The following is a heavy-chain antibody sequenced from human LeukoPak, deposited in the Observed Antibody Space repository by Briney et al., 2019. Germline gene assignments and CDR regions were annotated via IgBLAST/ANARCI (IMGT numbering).Heavy chain of an antibody. CDR2: IYYSGST. CDR1: GGSISSYY. Sequence: SETLSLTCTVSGGSISSYYWSWLRQPPGKGLEWIGYIYYSGSTNYNPSLKSRVTISVDTSKNQFSLKLSSVTAADTAVYYCASTTVYGDYVYYFDYWGQGTLVTVSS. D-gene: IGHD4-17*01. V-gene: IGHV4-59*01. CDR3: ASTTVYGDYVYYFDY. J-gene: IGHJ4*02.